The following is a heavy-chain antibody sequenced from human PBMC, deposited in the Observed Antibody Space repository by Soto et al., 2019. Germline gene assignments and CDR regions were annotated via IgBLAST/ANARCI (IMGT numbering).Heavy chain of an antibody. J-gene: IGHJ4*02. CDR2: INSDGTDS. Sequence: GGSLSLSCAAAGFDFEDFAMHWVRQAPGKGLEWVSLINSDGTDSYYMDSVRGRFTISRDNGKHSLYLQMDRLRPEDTAFYFCAKALYYYDSSPLDHWGQGTLVTVSS. CDR3: AKALYYYDSSPLDH. D-gene: IGHD3-22*01. V-gene: IGHV3-43D*04. CDR1: GFDFEDFA.